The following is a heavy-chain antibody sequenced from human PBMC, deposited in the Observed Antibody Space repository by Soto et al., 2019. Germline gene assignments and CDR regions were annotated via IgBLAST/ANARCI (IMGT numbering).Heavy chain of an antibody. J-gene: IGHJ4*02. CDR1: GYSISAGCY. Sequence: SETLSLTCTVAGYSISAGCYWGWIRQPPGKGLEWIGRMYPTGTTYYNPSLKSRVTISMDTSKNQFSLKLTSVTATDTAVYYCARDLNYGLYYFDYWGQGTLVTVSS. CDR2: MYPTGTT. CDR3: ARDLNYGLYYFDY. D-gene: IGHD3-10*01. V-gene: IGHV4-38-2*02.